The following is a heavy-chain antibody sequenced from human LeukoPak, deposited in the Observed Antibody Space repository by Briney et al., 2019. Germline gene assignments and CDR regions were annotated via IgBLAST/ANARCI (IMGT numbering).Heavy chain of an antibody. D-gene: IGHD2-2*01. CDR2: ISGSGGST. CDR3: ATDLFASSTSCSWDY. CDR1: GFTFSSYA. Sequence: GGSLRLSCAASGFTFSSYAMSWVRQAPGKGLEWVSAISGSGGSTYYADSVKGRFTISRDNSKNTLYLQMNSLRAEDTAVYYCATDLFASSTSCSWDYFGQATLVTGSS. V-gene: IGHV3-23*01. J-gene: IGHJ4*02.